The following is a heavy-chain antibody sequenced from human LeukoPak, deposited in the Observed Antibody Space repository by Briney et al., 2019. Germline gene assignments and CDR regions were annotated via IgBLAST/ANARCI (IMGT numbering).Heavy chain of an antibody. V-gene: IGHV4-38-2*02. CDR3: ARDLYYYYDSSGSPGFDP. Sequence: SETLSLTCTVSGYSISSGYYWGWIRQPPGKGLEWIGSIYHSGSTYYNPSLKSRVTISVDTSKNQFSLKLSSVTAADTAVYYCARDLYYYYDSSGSPGFDPWGQGTLVTVSS. D-gene: IGHD3-22*01. CDR2: IYHSGST. J-gene: IGHJ5*02. CDR1: GYSISSGYY.